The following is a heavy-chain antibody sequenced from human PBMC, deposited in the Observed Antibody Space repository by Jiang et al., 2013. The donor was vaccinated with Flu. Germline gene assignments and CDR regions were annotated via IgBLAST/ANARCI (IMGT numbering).Heavy chain of an antibody. CDR3: ARGGYDSSGYTYYFDY. CDR2: IIPIFGTA. CDR1: GGTFSSYA. Sequence: GAEVKKPGSSVKVSCKASGGTFSSYAISWVRQAPGQGLEWMGGIIPIFGTANYAQKFQGRVTITADESTSTAYMELSSLRSEDTAVYYCARGGYDSSGYTYYFDYWGQGTLVTVSS. V-gene: IGHV1-69*01. J-gene: IGHJ4*02. D-gene: IGHD3-22*01.